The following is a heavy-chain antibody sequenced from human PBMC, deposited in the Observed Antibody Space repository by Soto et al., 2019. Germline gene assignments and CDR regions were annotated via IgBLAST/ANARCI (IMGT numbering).Heavy chain of an antibody. CDR2: ISAYNGNT. CDR1: GYTFTSYG. Sequence: ASVKVSCKASGYTFTSYGISWVRQAPGQGLEWMGWISAYNGNTNYAQKLQGRVTMTTDTSTSTAHMELRSLRSDDTAVYYCARDQYVPQALDYWGQGTLVTVSS. D-gene: IGHD2-2*01. J-gene: IGHJ4*02. CDR3: ARDQYVPQALDY. V-gene: IGHV1-18*01.